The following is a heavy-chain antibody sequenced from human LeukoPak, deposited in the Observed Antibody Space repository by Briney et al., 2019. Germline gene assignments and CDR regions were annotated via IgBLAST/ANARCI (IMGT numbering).Heavy chain of an antibody. Sequence: SETLSLTCTVSGGSISTYYWSWIRQPPGKGLEWIAYIDYRGSTTYNPSLRSRVTISVDTSRNQFSLKLYSVTAADAAVYYCARSRSGYSYDHAAFEIWGQGTMVTVSS. V-gene: IGHV4-59*01. CDR2: IDYRGST. CDR3: ARSRSGYSYDHAAFEI. CDR1: GGSISTYY. J-gene: IGHJ3*02. D-gene: IGHD5-18*01.